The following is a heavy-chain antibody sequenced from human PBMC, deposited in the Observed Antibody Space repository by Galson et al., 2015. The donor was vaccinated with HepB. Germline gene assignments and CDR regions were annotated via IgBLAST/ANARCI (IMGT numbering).Heavy chain of an antibody. J-gene: IGHJ4*02. CDR1: GFTFSDYY. Sequence: SLRLSCAASGFTFSDYYMSWIRQAPGKGLEWVSYISSSSSYTNYADSVKGRFTISRDNAKNSLYLQMNSLRAEDTAVYYCARGDTVSTAGPCDYWGQGTLVTVSS. V-gene: IGHV3-11*06. CDR3: ARGDTVSTAGPCDY. D-gene: IGHD4-17*01. CDR2: ISSSSSYT.